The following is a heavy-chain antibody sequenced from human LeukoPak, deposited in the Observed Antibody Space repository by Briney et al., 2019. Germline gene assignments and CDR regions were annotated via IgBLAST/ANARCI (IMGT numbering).Heavy chain of an antibody. V-gene: IGHV1-2*02. CDR3: ARGRYGLLSGYDY. CDR2: INPNSGDT. CDR1: GYTFTGYY. J-gene: IGHJ4*02. Sequence: ASVKVSCKASGYTFTGYYMHWVRQAPGQGLEWMGWINPNSGDTNYAQKFQGRVTMTRDTSISTAYMEFSRLTSDDTAVYYCARGRYGLLSGYDYWGQGAMVTVSS. D-gene: IGHD3-22*01.